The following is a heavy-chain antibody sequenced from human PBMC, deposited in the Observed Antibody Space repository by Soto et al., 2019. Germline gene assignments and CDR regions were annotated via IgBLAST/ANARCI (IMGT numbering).Heavy chain of an antibody. Sequence: QVQLQESGAGLVKPSQTLSLTCAISGDSVSSNSAAWNWLRLSPSRGLEWLARTYYRSRWYNDYAVSVSSRITVNPDTSQNQFSLQLTSVIPEDPAVYYCAGTTSHQWYYMDVWGKGTTVTVSS. V-gene: IGHV6-1*01. CDR3: AGTTSHQWYYMDV. CDR1: GDSVSSNSAA. CDR2: TYYRSRWYN. J-gene: IGHJ6*03. D-gene: IGHD1-7*01.